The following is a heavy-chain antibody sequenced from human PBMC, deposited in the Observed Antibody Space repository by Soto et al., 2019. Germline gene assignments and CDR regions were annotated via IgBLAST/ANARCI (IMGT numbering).Heavy chain of an antibody. D-gene: IGHD4-17*01. J-gene: IGHJ4*02. CDR3: AQSTTLAPKVTRILAFDY. V-gene: IGHV2-5*01. Sequence: SGPTLVNPTQTLTLTCTFSGFSLSTSGVGVGWIRQPPGKALEWLALIYWNDDKRYSPSLKSRLTITKDTSKNQVVLTMTKMDPVDTDTYYCAQSTTLAPKVTRILAFDYWGQGTLVTVSS. CDR2: IYWNDDK. CDR1: GFSLSTSGVG.